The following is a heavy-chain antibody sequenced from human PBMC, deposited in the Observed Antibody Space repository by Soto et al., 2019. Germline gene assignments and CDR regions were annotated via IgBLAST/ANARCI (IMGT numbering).Heavy chain of an antibody. V-gene: IGHV1-18*01. CDR1: GYTFTSYG. CDR2: ISAYNGNT. D-gene: IGHD3-10*01. J-gene: IGHJ4*02. Sequence: QVQLVQSGAEVKKPGASVKVSCKASGYTFTSYGISWVRQAPGQGLEWMGWISAYNGNTNYAQKLQGRVTMTTDTAXSXXYMGLRSLRSDDTAVYYCARDQEAVLWFGAAEFDYWGQGTLVTVSS. CDR3: ARDQEAVLWFGAAEFDY.